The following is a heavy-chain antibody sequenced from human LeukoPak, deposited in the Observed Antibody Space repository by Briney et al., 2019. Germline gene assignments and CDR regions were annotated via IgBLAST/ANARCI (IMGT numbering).Heavy chain of an antibody. J-gene: IGHJ5*02. CDR2: IYYTGST. Sequence: SETLSLTCTVSGGSISSYYWSWIRQPPRKGLEWIGYIYYTGSTNYNPSLKSRVTISVDTSKNQLSLKLSSVTAADTAVYYCARQRGGWFDPWGQGTLVTVSS. CDR3: ARQRGGWFDP. D-gene: IGHD3-16*01. V-gene: IGHV4-59*08. CDR1: GGSISSYY.